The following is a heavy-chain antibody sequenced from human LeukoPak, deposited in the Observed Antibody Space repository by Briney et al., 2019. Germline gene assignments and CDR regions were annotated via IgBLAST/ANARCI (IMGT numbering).Heavy chain of an antibody. J-gene: IGHJ5*02. V-gene: IGHV1-69*04. CDR3: ARGVPLTYYYDSSGYYFNWFDP. Sequence: SVKVSCKASGGTFSSYAISWVRQAPGQGLEWMGRIIPILGIANYAQKFQGRVTITADKSTSTAYMELSSLRSEDTAVYYCARGVPLTYYYDSSGYYFNWFDPWGQGTLVTDSS. CDR2: IIPILGIA. CDR1: GGTFSSYA. D-gene: IGHD3-22*01.